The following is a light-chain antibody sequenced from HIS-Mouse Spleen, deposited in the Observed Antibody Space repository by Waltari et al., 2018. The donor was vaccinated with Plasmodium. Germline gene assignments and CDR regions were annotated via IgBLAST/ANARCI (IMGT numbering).Light chain of an antibody. Sequence: DIQMTQSPSSLSASVGDRVTITGRARQSISNYLNCYQQKPGKAPKFLIYAASALQSGVQSRFSGSGSGTEFTLTISSLQPEDFATYYCQQSYSTWTFGQGTKVEIK. V-gene: IGKV1-39*01. CDR3: QQSYSTWT. CDR2: AAS. CDR1: QSISNY. J-gene: IGKJ1*01.